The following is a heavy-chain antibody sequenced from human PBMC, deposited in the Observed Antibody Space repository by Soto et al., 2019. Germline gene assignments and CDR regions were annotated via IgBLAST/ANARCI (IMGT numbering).Heavy chain of an antibody. J-gene: IGHJ4*02. CDR1: GFTFSNYA. D-gene: IGHD6-19*01. CDR3: AKEGTSGLCYFDY. Sequence: GGSLRLSCAASGFTFSNYAMNWVRQAPGKGLEWVSTISGSGGSPYYADSVKGRFTISRDNSRNTLYLQMNSLRAGDSAIYYCAKEGTSGLCYFDYWGQGTLVTVSS. V-gene: IGHV3-23*01. CDR2: ISGSGGSP.